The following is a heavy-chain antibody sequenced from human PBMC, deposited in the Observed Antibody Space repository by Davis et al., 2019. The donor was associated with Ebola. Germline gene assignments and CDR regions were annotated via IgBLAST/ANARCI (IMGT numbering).Heavy chain of an antibody. CDR3: AKGYDYGT. CDR2: ISGSGGST. Sequence: GESPKTPCAASWFPFSRYAMSWVREAPGKGLEWAPVISGSGGSTYYADSVKGRFTISRDNSKNTLYLQMNSLRAEDTAVYYCAKGYDYGTWGQGTLGTVSS. D-gene: IGHD4-17*01. J-gene: IGHJ4*02. CDR1: WFPFSRYA. V-gene: IGHV3-23*01.